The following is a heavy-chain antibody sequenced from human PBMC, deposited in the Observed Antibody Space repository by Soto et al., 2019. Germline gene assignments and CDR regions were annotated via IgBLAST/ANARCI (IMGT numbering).Heavy chain of an antibody. Sequence: GGSLRLSCAASGFTFSSYAMSWVRQAPGKGLEWVSAISGSGGSTYYADSVKGRFTISRDNSKNTLYLQMNSLRAEDTAVYYCAKETTSGDFWSGYSGGRDYYYYMDVWGKGTTVTVSS. J-gene: IGHJ6*03. D-gene: IGHD3-3*01. CDR2: ISGSGGST. CDR1: GFTFSSYA. CDR3: AKETTSGDFWSGYSGGRDYYYYMDV. V-gene: IGHV3-23*01.